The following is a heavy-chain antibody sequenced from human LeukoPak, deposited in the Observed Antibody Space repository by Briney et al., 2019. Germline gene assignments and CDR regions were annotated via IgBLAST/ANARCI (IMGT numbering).Heavy chain of an antibody. J-gene: IGHJ4*02. CDR1: GGSISSYY. CDR2: IYYSGST. Sequence: SETLSLTCTVSGGSISSYYWSWIRQPPGKGLEWIGYIYYSGSTNYNPSLKSRVTMSVDTSKNQFSLKLSSVTAADTAVYYCARDMRTDSSGWYVGYWGQGTLVTVSS. V-gene: IGHV4-59*12. CDR3: ARDMRTDSSGWYVGY. D-gene: IGHD6-19*01.